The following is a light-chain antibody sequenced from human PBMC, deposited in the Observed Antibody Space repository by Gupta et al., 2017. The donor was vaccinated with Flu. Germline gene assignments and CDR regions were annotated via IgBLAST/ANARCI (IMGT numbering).Light chain of an antibody. CDR2: KAS. V-gene: IGKV1-5*03. CDR1: PSISSW. Sequence: DIQMTQSHSTLSASVGDRVTITCRASPSISSWLACYKQKPGKAPKLLINKASSIESGVPSRFSGSGSCTEFTLTINSLQPDDFATYYCQQYDSYPPYTFGQGTKLEIK. CDR3: QQYDSYPPYT. J-gene: IGKJ2*01.